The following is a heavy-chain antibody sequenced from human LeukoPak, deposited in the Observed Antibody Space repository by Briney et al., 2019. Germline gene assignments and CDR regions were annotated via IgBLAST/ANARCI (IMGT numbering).Heavy chain of an antibody. Sequence: LSETLSLTCAVYGGSFSGYYWSWIRQPPGKGLEWIGEINHSGSTNYNPSLKSRVTISVDTSKNQFSLKLSSVTAADTAVYYCAICGGDCYGYFDYWGQGTLVTVSS. CDR1: GGSFSGYY. CDR2: INHSGST. J-gene: IGHJ4*02. D-gene: IGHD2-21*02. CDR3: AICGGDCYGYFDY. V-gene: IGHV4-34*01.